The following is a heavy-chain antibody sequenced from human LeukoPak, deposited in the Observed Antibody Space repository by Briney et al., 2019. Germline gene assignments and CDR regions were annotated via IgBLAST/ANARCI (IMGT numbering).Heavy chain of an antibody. CDR3: AKQVTAPGPIDY. J-gene: IGHJ4*02. V-gene: IGHV3-23*01. D-gene: IGHD2-21*02. Sequence: GGSLRLSCAASGFTFTTYAMSWVRQGPGKGLEWVSAISGSGGSTYYADSVKGRFTISRDNSKNTLYLQMNSLTAEDTAVYYCAKQVTAPGPIDYWGQGTLVTVSP. CDR1: GFTFTTYA. CDR2: ISGSGGST.